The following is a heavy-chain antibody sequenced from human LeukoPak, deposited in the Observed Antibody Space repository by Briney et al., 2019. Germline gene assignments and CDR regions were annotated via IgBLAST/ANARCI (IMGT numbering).Heavy chain of an antibody. D-gene: IGHD3-22*01. CDR3: ARANYDSSGDPFDI. Sequence: SETLSLTCTVSGGSISSYYWSWIRQPPGKGLEWIGYIYYSGSTNYNPSLESRVTISVDTSKNQFSLKLSSVTAADTAVYYCARANYDSSGDPFDIWGQGTMVTVSS. J-gene: IGHJ3*02. V-gene: IGHV4-59*01. CDR1: GGSISSYY. CDR2: IYYSGST.